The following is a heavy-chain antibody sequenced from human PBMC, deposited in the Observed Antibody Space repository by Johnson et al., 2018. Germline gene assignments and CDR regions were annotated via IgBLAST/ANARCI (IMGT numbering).Heavy chain of an antibody. CDR3: ARAVGARAGGAGDI. CDR1: GFTFSDHY. Sequence: EVQLLESGGGLVQPGGSLRLSCAASGFTFSDHYMDWVRQAPGKGLEWVGRTRNKANSYTTEYAASVKGRFTISRDDSKNSLYLQMNSLKTEDPAVYYGARAVGARAGGAGDIWGQGTMVTVAS. D-gene: IGHD1-26*01. CDR2: TRNKANSYTT. J-gene: IGHJ3*02. V-gene: IGHV3-72*01.